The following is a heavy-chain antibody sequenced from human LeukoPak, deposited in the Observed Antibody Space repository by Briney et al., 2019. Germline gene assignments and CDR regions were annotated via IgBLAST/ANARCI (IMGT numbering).Heavy chain of an antibody. CDR1: GGSFSGYY. D-gene: IGHD7-27*01. CDR3: ARGRLIYWGSSLRPTDYYYYGMDV. Sequence: SETQSLTCAAYGGSFSGYYWSWIRQPPGKGLEWIGEINHSGSTNYNPSLKSRVTISVDTSKNQFSLKLSSVTAADTAVYYCARGRLIYWGSSLRPTDYYYYGMDVWGQGTTVTVSS. CDR2: INHSGST. V-gene: IGHV4-34*01. J-gene: IGHJ6*02.